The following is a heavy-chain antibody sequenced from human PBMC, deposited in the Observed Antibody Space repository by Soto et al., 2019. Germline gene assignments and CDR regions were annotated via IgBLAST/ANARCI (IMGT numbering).Heavy chain of an antibody. CDR1: GFTFSDYY. Sequence: QVQVVESGGGLVKPGGSLRLSCAASGFTFSDYYMSWIRQAPGKGLEWVSFISSSGDSTKYADSVKGRFTISRDNAKNSLYLQLNSRRAEDTAVYYWARGGVKGTTSRGQVYNWGQGTLVTVSS. CDR3: ARGGVKGTTSRGQVYN. V-gene: IGHV3-11*06. D-gene: IGHD1-7*01. CDR2: ISSSGDST. J-gene: IGHJ4*02.